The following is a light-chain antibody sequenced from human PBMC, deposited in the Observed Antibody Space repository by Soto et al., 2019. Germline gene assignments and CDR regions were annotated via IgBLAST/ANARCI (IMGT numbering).Light chain of an antibody. CDR2: EDN. CDR1: SGSIASNY. Sequence: NFMLTQPHSVSESPGKTVTISCTRSSGSIASNYVQWYQQRPGSAPTTAIYEDNQRPSGVPDRFSGSIDSSSNSASLTISGLKTEDEADYYCQSYDSSNVVFGGGTKLTVL. CDR3: QSYDSSNVV. V-gene: IGLV6-57*04. J-gene: IGLJ2*01.